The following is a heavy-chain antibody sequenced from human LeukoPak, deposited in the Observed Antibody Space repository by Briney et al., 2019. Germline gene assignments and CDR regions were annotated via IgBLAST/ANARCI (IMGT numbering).Heavy chain of an antibody. CDR3: AXXRXXIXXY. J-gene: IGHJ4*02. V-gene: IGHV3-23*01. CDR2: ISGSGDST. CDR1: XS. Sequence: XSMXWVRQAPGXXLXWVSAISGSGDSTYYADSVKGRFTISRDNSKNTLYLQMNSLRVEDTAVYYCAXXRXXIXXYWGQGTLVTVSS.